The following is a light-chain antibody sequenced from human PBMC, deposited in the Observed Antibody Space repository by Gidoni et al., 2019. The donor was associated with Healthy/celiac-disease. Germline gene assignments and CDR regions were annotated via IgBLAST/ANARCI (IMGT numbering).Light chain of an antibody. J-gene: IGKJ2*01. CDR2: GAS. Sequence: EIVMTHSPATLSVSPGERATLSCRASQSVSSNLAWYQQKPGQAPRLLISGASTRATGIPARFSGSGSGTEFTLTISSLQSEDFAVYYCQQYNNWRYTFGQGTKLEIK. CDR1: QSVSSN. CDR3: QQYNNWRYT. V-gene: IGKV3-15*01.